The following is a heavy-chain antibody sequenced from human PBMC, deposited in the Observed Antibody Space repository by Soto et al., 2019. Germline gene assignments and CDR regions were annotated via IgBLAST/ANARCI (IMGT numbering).Heavy chain of an antibody. CDR1: GYTFTSYG. D-gene: IGHD3-22*01. J-gene: IGHJ5*02. V-gene: IGHV1-18*01. CDR3: ARGKSTDYYDSSGYWGGFDP. Sequence: ASVNVSCKASGYTFTSYGISWVRQAPGQGLEWMGWISAYNGNTNYAQKLQGRVTMTTDTSTSTAYMELRSLRSDDTAVYYCARGKSTDYYDSSGYWGGFDPWGQGTLVTVSS. CDR2: ISAYNGNT.